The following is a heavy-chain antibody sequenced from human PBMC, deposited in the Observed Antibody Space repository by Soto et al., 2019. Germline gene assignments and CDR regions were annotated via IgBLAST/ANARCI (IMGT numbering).Heavy chain of an antibody. V-gene: IGHV5-51*01. D-gene: IGHD2-15*01. Sequence: PGESLKISCKGSGYSFTSYCIGWVRQMPGKGLEWMGIIYPGDSDTRYSPSFQGQVTISADKSISTAYLQWSSLKASDTAMYYCARMRALYCSGGSCYDAPYNWFDPWGQGTMMTV. CDR2: IYPGDSDT. CDR3: ARMRALYCSGGSCYDAPYNWFDP. CDR1: GYSFTSYC. J-gene: IGHJ5*02.